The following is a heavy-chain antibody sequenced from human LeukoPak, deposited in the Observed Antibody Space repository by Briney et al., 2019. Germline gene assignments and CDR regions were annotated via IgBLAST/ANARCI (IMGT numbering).Heavy chain of an antibody. CDR1: GFIFSSYG. D-gene: IGHD6-19*01. J-gene: IGHJ3*02. CDR3: AKNIAVAGTPDAFDI. V-gene: IGHV3-30*18. CDR2: ISYDGSNT. Sequence: PGGLLRLSSAASGFIFSSYGKHWVSQEPAKKLPWVAVISYDGSNTYYADSVKGRFTISRDNSKNTLYLQMNSLRAEDTAVYYCAKNIAVAGTPDAFDIWGQGTMVTVSS.